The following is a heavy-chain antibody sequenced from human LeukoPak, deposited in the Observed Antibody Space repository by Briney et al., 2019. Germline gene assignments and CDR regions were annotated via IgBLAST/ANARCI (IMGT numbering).Heavy chain of an antibody. J-gene: IGHJ3*02. D-gene: IGHD3-22*01. CDR3: ARRSGYYRDYAFDI. CDR1: GGSFSGYY. V-gene: IGHV4-34*01. Sequence: KPSETLSLTCAVYGGSFSGYYWSWIRQPPGKGLEWIGEINHSGSTNYNPSLKSRVTISVDTSKNQFSLKLSSVTAADTAVYYCARRSGYYRDYAFDIWGQGTMVTVSS. CDR2: INHSGST.